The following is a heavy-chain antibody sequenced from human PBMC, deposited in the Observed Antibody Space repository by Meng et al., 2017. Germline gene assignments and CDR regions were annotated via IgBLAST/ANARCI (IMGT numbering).Heavy chain of an antibody. CDR2: IYYSGST. CDR1: GGSISSGGYY. CDR3: ASKGGLSTYNWFDP. J-gene: IGHJ5*02. D-gene: IGHD5-12*01. V-gene: IGHV4-31*03. Sequence: LEGSGPGLVKPSQTQSLTCTVSGGSISSGGYYWSWIRQHPGKGLEWIGYIYYSGSTYYNPSLKSRVTISVDTSKNQFSLKLSSVTAADTAVYYCASKGGLSTYNWFDPWGQGTLVTVSS.